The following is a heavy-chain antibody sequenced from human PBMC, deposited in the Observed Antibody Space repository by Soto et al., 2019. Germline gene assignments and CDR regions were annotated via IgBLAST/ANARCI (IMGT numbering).Heavy chain of an antibody. D-gene: IGHD6-13*01. CDR3: ARAPTYSSSWLDY. Sequence: QVQLQESGPGLVKPSETLSLTCTVSGGSISSYYWSWIRQPAGKGLEWIGRIYAGGTTYYNPSLTSRVTMSVDTSKNQFSLKLGSVTAADTAVYYCARAPTYSSSWLDYWGQGTLVTVSS. CDR2: IYAGGTT. V-gene: IGHV4-4*07. CDR1: GGSISSYY. J-gene: IGHJ4*02.